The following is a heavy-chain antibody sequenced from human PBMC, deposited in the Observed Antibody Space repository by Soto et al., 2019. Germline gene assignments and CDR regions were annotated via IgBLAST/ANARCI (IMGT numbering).Heavy chain of an antibody. CDR1: GGSISSYY. CDR3: ARAVWVSGYYYYMDV. Sequence: SETLSLTCTVSGGSISSYYWSWIRQPPGKGLEWIGYIYYSGSTNYNPSLKSRVTISVDTSKNQFSLKLSSVTAADTAVYYCARAVWVSGYYYYMDVWGKGTTVTVSS. D-gene: IGHD3-16*01. J-gene: IGHJ6*03. CDR2: IYYSGST. V-gene: IGHV4-59*01.